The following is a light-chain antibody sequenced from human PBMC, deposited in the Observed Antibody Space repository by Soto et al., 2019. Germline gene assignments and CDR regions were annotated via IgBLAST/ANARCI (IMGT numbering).Light chain of an antibody. J-gene: IGKJ1*01. V-gene: IGKV3-20*01. CDR1: QTVRNNY. CDR3: QQYGSSGT. Sequence: EIVLTQSPGTLSLSPGERATLYCRASQTVRNNYLAWYQQKPGQAPRLLIYGASNRATGIPDRFSGSGSGTDFTLTISRLEPEDFAVYYCQQYGSSGTFGQGTKV. CDR2: GAS.